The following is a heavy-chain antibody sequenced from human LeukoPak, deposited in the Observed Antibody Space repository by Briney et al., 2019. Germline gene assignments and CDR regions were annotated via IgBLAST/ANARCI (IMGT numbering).Heavy chain of an antibody. CDR2: IYHSGST. Sequence: SEILSLTCAVSGGSISSSNWWSWDRQPPGKGLEWIGEIYHSGSTNYNPSLKSRVTISVDKSKNQFSLKLSSVTAADTAVYYCASNIVVVPAADLGSTGDDAFDIWGQGTMVTVSS. V-gene: IGHV4-4*02. CDR1: GGSISSSNW. CDR3: ASNIVVVPAADLGSTGDDAFDI. J-gene: IGHJ3*02. D-gene: IGHD2-2*01.